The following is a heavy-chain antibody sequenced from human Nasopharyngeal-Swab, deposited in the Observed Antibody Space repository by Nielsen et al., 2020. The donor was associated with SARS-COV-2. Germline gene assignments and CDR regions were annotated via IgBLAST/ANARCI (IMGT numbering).Heavy chain of an antibody. CDR2: IYSNENT. CDR1: GGSINSYY. J-gene: IGHJ1*01. Sequence: SETLSLTCTVSGGSINSYYWSWIRQTPGKGLEWIGYIYSNENTNYNPSLKSRVRISRDTSKNQFSLKLSSVTAADTAVYYCARGYSYGECFQHWGQGTLVTVSS. D-gene: IGHD5-18*01. CDR3: ARGYSYGECFQH. V-gene: IGHV4-59*01.